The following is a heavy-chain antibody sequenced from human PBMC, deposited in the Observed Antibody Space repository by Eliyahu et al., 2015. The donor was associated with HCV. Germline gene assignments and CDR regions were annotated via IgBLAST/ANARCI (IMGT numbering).Heavy chain of an antibody. CDR2: IKSRTDGGTT. J-gene: IGHJ4*02. CDR1: XFTXSNAW. CDR3: TTDPAFCGGDCYYFDY. V-gene: IGHV3-15*01. D-gene: IGHD2-21*02. Sequence: EVQLVESGGGLVQPGGSLXLSCAXSXFTXSNAWMSWXRQAPGKGLXXLGRIKSRTDGGTTHYAAPVRGRFTISRDDSKNTLYLQMNSLQTEDTAVYYCTTDPAFCGGDCYYFDYWGQGTLVTVSS.